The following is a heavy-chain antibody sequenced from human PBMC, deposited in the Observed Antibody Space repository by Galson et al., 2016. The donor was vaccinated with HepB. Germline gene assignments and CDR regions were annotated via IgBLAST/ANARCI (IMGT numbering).Heavy chain of an antibody. CDR3: TRTGVGDFDY. Sequence: SLRLSCAASGFILTDYYMDWVRQAPGKGLEWVGRTRNRARSHTTDYAASVKGRCTIPRDNSRSSVYLQMNGLKAEDTAVYYCTRTGVGDFDYWGRGILVTVSS. CDR2: TRNRARSHTT. J-gene: IGHJ4*02. CDR1: GFILTDYY. V-gene: IGHV3-72*01.